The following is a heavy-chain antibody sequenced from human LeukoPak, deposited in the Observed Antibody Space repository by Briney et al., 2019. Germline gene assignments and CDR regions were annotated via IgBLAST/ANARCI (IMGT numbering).Heavy chain of an antibody. CDR1: GYTFTDYY. CDR3: ATYSRIAAAGTGSDFDY. J-gene: IGHJ4*02. CDR2: ISAYNGNT. D-gene: IGHD6-13*01. V-gene: IGHV1-18*04. Sequence: GASVKVSCKASGYTFTDYYMHCVRQAPGQGLEWMGWISAYNGNTNYAQKLQGRVTMTTDTSTSTAYMELRSLRSDDTAVYYCATYSRIAAAGTGSDFDYWGQGTLVTVSS.